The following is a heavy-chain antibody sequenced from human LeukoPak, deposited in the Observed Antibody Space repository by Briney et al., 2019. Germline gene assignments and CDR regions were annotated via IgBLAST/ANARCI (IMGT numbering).Heavy chain of an antibody. CDR1: GFTFSSYS. Sequence: PGGSLRLSCAASGFTFSSYSMNWVRQAPGKGLEWVSGISGSAGSTYYADSVKGRFTISRDNSKNTLFLQMNSLRAEDTAVYYCAKHRDIIIMDPGFDYWGQGTLVTVSS. CDR3: AKHRDIIIMDPGFDY. V-gene: IGHV3-23*01. CDR2: ISGSAGST. J-gene: IGHJ4*02. D-gene: IGHD2-8*01.